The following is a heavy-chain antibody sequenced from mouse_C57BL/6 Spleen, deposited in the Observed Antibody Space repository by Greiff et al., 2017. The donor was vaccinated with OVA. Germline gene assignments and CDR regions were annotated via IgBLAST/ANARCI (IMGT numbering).Heavy chain of an antibody. V-gene: IGHV1-55*01. CDR2: IYPGSGST. CDR3: AREGLGRVYAMDY. J-gene: IGHJ4*01. CDR1: GYTFTSYW. D-gene: IGHD4-1*01. Sequence: QVQLQQPGAELVKPGASVKMSCKASGYTFTSYWVTWVKPRPGPGLEWIGDIYPGSGSTKYNEKFKSKATLTVDTSSSTAYMQLSSLTSEDSAVYYCAREGLGRVYAMDYWGQGTSVTVSS.